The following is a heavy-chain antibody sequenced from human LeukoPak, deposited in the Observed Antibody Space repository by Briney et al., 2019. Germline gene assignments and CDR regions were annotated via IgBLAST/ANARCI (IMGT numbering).Heavy chain of an antibody. J-gene: IGHJ4*02. D-gene: IGHD3-10*01. CDR2: IYNSGSA. V-gene: IGHV4-61*01. Sequence: PSETLSLTCTVLGGAVSSDSHYWSWIRQPPGKGLEWIGWIYNSGSANYNPALKSRVTISVDTSKNQFCLKLRSVTAADTAVYYSARGRGLWGQGTLVTVSS. CDR3: ARGRGL. CDR1: GGAVSSDSHY.